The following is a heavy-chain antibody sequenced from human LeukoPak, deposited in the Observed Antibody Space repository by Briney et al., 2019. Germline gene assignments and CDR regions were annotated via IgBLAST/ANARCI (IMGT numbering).Heavy chain of an antibody. V-gene: IGHV1-46*01. CDR3: ARDPLLRRDAFDI. J-gene: IGHJ3*02. CDR2: INPSGGST. CDR1: GYTFTIYY. D-gene: IGHD1-26*01. Sequence: GASVKVSCTASGYTFTIYYMHWVRQAPGQGLEWMGIINPSGGSTSYAQKFQGRVTMTRDTSTSTVYMELSSLRSEDTAVYYCARDPLLRRDAFDIWGQGTMVTVSS.